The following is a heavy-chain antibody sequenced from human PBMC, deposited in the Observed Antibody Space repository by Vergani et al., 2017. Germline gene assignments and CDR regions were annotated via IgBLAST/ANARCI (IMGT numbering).Heavy chain of an antibody. CDR2: IQFDGSNQ. D-gene: IGHD3-16*01. V-gene: IGHV3-30*02. CDR1: GFTLSNYD. CDR3: AKHFRGWGIDY. Sequence: QVQLVESGGGLVQRGGSLRLSCATSGFTLSNYDMQWIRQGPGKGLEFVAFIQFDGSNQYYADSVKGRFTRSRDFSNNTQNLQMNSLRTDVTATYYCAKHFRGWGIDYWGQGTQVIVSS. J-gene: IGHJ4*02.